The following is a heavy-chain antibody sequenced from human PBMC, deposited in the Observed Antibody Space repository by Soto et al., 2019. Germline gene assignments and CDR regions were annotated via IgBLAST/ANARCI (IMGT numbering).Heavy chain of an antibody. J-gene: IGHJ4*02. V-gene: IGHV3-30-3*01. CDR1: GFTFSSYA. CDR3: ARDQRGVGATDY. Sequence: QVQLVESGGGVVQPGRSLRLSCAASGFTFSSYAMHWVRQAPGKGLEWVAVISYDGSNKYYADSVKGRFTISRDNSKNTLDLQMNSLRAEDTAVYYCARDQRGVGATDYCRQGTLVTVSS. CDR2: ISYDGSNK. D-gene: IGHD1-26*01.